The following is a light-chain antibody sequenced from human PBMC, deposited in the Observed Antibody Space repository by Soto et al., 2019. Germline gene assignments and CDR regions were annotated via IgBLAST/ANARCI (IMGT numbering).Light chain of an antibody. Sequence: EIVLTQSPGTLSLSPGERATLSCRSSHSVSSNYLAWYQQKPGQAPRLLIYDVSSRATGIPDRFSGSGFGTDFTLTISRLEPVDFAVYYCQQYGISPTFGQGTKVAIK. CDR1: HSVSSNY. V-gene: IGKV3-20*01. J-gene: IGKJ1*01. CDR2: DVS. CDR3: QQYGISPT.